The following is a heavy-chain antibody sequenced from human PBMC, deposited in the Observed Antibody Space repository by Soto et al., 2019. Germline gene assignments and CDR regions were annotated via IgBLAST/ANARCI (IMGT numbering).Heavy chain of an antibody. CDR1: GFTFSGSA. CDR3: ARHALQYCGGDCYLLPYFDL. Sequence: EVQLVESGGGLVQPGGSLKLSCAASGFTFSGSAMHWVRQASGKGLEWVGRIRRKANNYATVYAASVKGRFTISRDDSKNTAHLQMNSLKTEDTAVYYCARHALQYCGGDCYLLPYFDLWGRGTMVTVSS. D-gene: IGHD2-21*02. CDR2: IRRKANNYAT. J-gene: IGHJ2*01. V-gene: IGHV3-73*02.